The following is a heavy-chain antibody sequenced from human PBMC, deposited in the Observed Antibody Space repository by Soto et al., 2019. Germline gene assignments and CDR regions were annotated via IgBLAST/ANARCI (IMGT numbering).Heavy chain of an antibody. J-gene: IGHJ4*02. CDR2: ISGRGSTT. Sequence: DVQLLESGGGLVQPGGSLRLSCATSGFTFSSYGLSWVRKAPGKGLAWVSSISGRGSTTFYAESVKGRFTISRDNSKSTLYLQMNSLRDEDAALYYCAKADYDFWSGYSAPGYWGQGTLVTVSS. V-gene: IGHV3-23*01. CDR1: GFTFSSYG. CDR3: AKADYDFWSGYSAPGY. D-gene: IGHD3-3*01.